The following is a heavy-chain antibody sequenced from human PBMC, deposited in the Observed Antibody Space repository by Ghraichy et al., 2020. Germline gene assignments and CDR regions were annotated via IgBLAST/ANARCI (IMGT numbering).Heavy chain of an antibody. CDR2: IKEDGSVK. CDR1: GFTFSSNW. J-gene: IGHJ4*02. Sequence: GESLRLSCAASGFTFSSNWMNWVRQAPGKGLEWVANIKEDGSVKNYVASVEGRFTISRDNAKNSLYLQMNSLRADDTAVYYCAKDGDWNFDYWGQGTLVIVSP. D-gene: IGHD3/OR15-3a*01. V-gene: IGHV3-7*01. CDR3: AKDGDWNFDY.